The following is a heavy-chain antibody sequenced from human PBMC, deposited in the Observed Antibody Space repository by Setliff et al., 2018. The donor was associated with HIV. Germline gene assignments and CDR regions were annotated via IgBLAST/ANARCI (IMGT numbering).Heavy chain of an antibody. CDR3: AIGDEYPGVFQS. J-gene: IGHJ5*02. V-gene: IGHV4-4*09. CDR2: IYTSGTT. Sequence: PSETLSLTCAVSSASISNYHWSWFRQTPGKGLKWIGSIYTSGTTNYNPSLEGRITTSVDLSKNHFSLNLHSVTAADTAVYYCAIGDEYPGVFQSWGQGKVVTVSS. D-gene: IGHD3-10*01. CDR1: SASISNYH.